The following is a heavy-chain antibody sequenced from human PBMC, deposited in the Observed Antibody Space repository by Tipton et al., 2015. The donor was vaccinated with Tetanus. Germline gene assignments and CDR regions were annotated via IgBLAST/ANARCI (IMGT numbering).Heavy chain of an antibody. CDR2: INPSGGST. CDR3: ARAGGSFRGYDYFPVGAYSYYYYFMDV. J-gene: IGHJ6*03. CDR1: GYTFTSYY. Sequence: QLVQSGAEVKKPGASVKVSCKASGYTFTSYYMHWVRQAPGQGLEWMGIINPSGGSTSYAQKFQGRVTMTRDTSTSTVYMELSSLRSEDTAVYYWARAGGSFRGYDYFPVGAYSYYYYFMDVWGKGTPVTVSS. D-gene: IGHD5-12*01. V-gene: IGHV1-46*01.